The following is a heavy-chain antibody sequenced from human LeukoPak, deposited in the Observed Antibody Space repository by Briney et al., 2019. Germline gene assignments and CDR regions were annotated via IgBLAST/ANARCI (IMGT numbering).Heavy chain of an antibody. CDR1: GYTFTSHD. D-gene: IGHD2-2*01. V-gene: IGHV1-8*02. CDR3: ARELGGSTGPGAFDF. Sequence: GASVKVSCKASGYTFTSHDINWVRQSPGQGLEWMGWMNPNSGNAGYAQKFQDRVTMTRNTSISTAYMELSSLRSEDTAVYYCARELGGSTGPGAFDFWGQGTMVTVSS. J-gene: IGHJ3*01. CDR2: MNPNSGNA.